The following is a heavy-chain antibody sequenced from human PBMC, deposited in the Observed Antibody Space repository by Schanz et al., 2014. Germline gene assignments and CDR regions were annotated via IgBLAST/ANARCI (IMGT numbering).Heavy chain of an antibody. CDR2: ITGGSTTYT. D-gene: IGHD3-10*01. CDR3: ARSGVDV. V-gene: IGHV3-21*01. Sequence: EVQLVESGGGLVKPGGSLTLSCAASGFTFSNTWMSWVRQAPGKGLEWVSCITGGSTTYTYYADSVRGRFTISRDNAKSSVYLQMNSLRAEDTAVYYCARSGVDVWGQGTTVTVSS. CDR1: GFTFSNTW. J-gene: IGHJ6*02.